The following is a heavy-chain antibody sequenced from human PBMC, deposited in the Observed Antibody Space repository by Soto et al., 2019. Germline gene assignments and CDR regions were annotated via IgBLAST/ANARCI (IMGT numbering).Heavy chain of an antibody. J-gene: IGHJ6*03. Sequence: ASVNVSCKASGYTFTSYGISWVRQAPGQGLEWMGWISAYNGNTNYAQKLQGRVTMTTDTSTSTAYMELRSLRSDDTAVYYCARGLNDYGDYDPTYYYYYYMDVWGKGTTVTVSS. V-gene: IGHV1-18*01. CDR2: ISAYNGNT. CDR1: GYTFTSYG. D-gene: IGHD4-17*01. CDR3: ARGLNDYGDYDPTYYYYYYMDV.